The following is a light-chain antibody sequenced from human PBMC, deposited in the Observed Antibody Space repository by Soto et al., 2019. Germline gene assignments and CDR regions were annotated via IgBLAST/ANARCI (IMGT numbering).Light chain of an antibody. Sequence: QSVLTQPPSVSGAPGQRVTISCTGSSSNIGAGYDVHWYQQLPGTAPKLLIYGNSNRPSGVPDRFSGSKSGTSASLAITGLQAEDEADYYCQSYDSSLNVVFGGATKVTVL. CDR3: QSYDSSLNVV. V-gene: IGLV1-40*01. CDR1: SSNIGAGYD. CDR2: GNS. J-gene: IGLJ2*01.